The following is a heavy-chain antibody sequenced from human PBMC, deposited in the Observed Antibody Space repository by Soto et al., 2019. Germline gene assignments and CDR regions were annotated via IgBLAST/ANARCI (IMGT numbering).Heavy chain of an antibody. CDR1: GFTFSSYG. Sequence: GGSLRLSCAASGFTFSSYGMHWVRQAPGKGLEWVAVISYDGSNKYYADSVKGRFTISRDNSKNTLYLQMNSLRAEDTAVYYCAKDLRVCSSTSCSSGMDVWGQGTTVTVSS. V-gene: IGHV3-30*18. CDR3: AKDLRVCSSTSCSSGMDV. D-gene: IGHD2-2*01. J-gene: IGHJ6*02. CDR2: ISYDGSNK.